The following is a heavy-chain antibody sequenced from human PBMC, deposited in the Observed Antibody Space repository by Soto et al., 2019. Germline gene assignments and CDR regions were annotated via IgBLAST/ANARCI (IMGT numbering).Heavy chain of an antibody. J-gene: IGHJ4*02. CDR3: AKGTYYDILTGYYKSGLYFDY. Sequence: GGSLRLSCAASGFTFSDYYMSWIRQAPGKGLEWVSYISSSSSYTNNADSVKGRFTISRDNAKNSLYLQMNSLRAEDTAVYYCAKGTYYDILTGYYKSGLYFDYWGQGTLVTVSS. V-gene: IGHV3-11*06. CDR1: GFTFSDYY. D-gene: IGHD3-9*01. CDR2: ISSSSSYT.